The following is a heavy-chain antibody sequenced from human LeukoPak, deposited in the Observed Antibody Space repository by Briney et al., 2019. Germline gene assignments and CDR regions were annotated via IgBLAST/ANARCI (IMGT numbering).Heavy chain of an antibody. Sequence: GRSLRLSCAASGFTFDDYAMHWVRHAPGKGLEWVSGISWNSGSIGYADSVKGRFTISRDNAKNSLYLQMNSLRAEDTALYYCAKVAAAGTRKNYFDYWGQGTLVTVSS. CDR3: AKVAAAGTRKNYFDY. D-gene: IGHD6-13*01. V-gene: IGHV3-9*01. CDR1: GFTFDDYA. CDR2: ISWNSGSI. J-gene: IGHJ4*02.